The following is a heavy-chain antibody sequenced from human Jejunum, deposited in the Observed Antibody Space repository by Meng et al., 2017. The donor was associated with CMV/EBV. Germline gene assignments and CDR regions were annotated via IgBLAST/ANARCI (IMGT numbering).Heavy chain of an antibody. CDR2: ISPYNDNA. Sequence: KASGCTFSNYGFTWVRRAPGQGLEWMGYISPYNDNANYAQKFQGRVTMTRDTSTSTAYMELRSLRADDTAVYYCARVFGVAYFDSWGQGTLVTVSS. D-gene: IGHD3-3*01. CDR3: ARVFGVAYFDS. CDR1: GCTFSNYG. J-gene: IGHJ4*02. V-gene: IGHV1-18*01.